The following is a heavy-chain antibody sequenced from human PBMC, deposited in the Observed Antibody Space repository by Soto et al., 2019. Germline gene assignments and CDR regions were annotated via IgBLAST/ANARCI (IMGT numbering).Heavy chain of an antibody. Sequence: LRLSCQASGFNFDNYGMHWVRQAPGKGLEWVAVITYDGSNKYYADSVKGRSTISRDNSKNTLSLHLNTLKPEDTAVYHCAKDRVGGTFYTPLGFWGQGTLVTVSS. CDR2: ITYDGSNK. J-gene: IGHJ4*02. D-gene: IGHD1-7*01. V-gene: IGHV3-30*18. CDR1: GFNFDNYG. CDR3: AKDRVGGTFYTPLGF.